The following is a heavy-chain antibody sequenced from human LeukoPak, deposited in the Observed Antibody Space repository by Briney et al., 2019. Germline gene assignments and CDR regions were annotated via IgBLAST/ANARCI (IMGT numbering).Heavy chain of an antibody. D-gene: IGHD3-3*01. CDR2: IYYSGST. CDR1: GGSISSYY. J-gene: IGHJ3*02. CDR3: ARVQRFLEWFGAFDI. V-gene: IGHV4-59*01. Sequence: SETLSLTCTVSGGSISSYYWSWIRQPPGKGLEWIGYIYYSGSTNYNPSLKSRVTISVDTSKNQFSLKLSSVTAADTAVYYCARVQRFLEWFGAFDIWGQGTMVTVSS.